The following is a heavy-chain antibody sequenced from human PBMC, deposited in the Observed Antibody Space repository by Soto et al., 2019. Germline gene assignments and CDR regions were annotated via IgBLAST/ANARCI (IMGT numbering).Heavy chain of an antibody. D-gene: IGHD3-10*01. Sequence: EVQMVESGGGLVKPGGSLRLSCAASGFSFSDAWMNCVRQAPGKGLEWVGRIKSKALGGAIDYAAPVKGRFIISRDDSKDTLYLKINSLKTEDTPVYYCTTDGSFGGVVVAFQLWGQGTMLTVSS. J-gene: IGHJ3*01. CDR2: IKSKALGGAI. CDR3: TTDGSFGGVVVAFQL. CDR1: GFSFSDAW. V-gene: IGHV3-15*07.